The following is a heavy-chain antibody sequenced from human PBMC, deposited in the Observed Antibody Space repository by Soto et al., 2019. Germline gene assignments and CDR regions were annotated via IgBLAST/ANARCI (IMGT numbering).Heavy chain of an antibody. Sequence: PXEXLKICCKWSGYXFTSYLLGWVRHMPGKGLEFIGIIYPGDSDTRYSPSFQFHVTISAYKSIITAYLQWSSLKASETAMYYCARATYYDFWSGYYTGSWFDPWGQGTLLTVSA. CDR2: IYPGDSDT. CDR3: ARATYYDFWSGYYTGSWFDP. V-gene: IGHV5-51*01. CDR1: GYXFTSYL. J-gene: IGHJ5*02. D-gene: IGHD3-3*01.